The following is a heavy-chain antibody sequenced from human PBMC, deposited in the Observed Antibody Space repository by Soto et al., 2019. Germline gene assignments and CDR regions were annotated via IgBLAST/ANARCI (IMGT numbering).Heavy chain of an antibody. CDR3: ARNRIESSSRPFYYGMDV. CDR1: GFTFSSYA. CDR2: ISYDGSNK. Sequence: QVQLVESGGGVVQPGRSLRLSCAASGFTFSSYAMHWVRQAPGKGLEWVAVISYDGSNKYYADSVKGRFTISRDNSKNTMYLQMNSLRAEDTAVYYCARNRIESSSRPFYYGMDVWGQGTTVTVSS. D-gene: IGHD6-13*01. V-gene: IGHV3-30-3*01. J-gene: IGHJ6*02.